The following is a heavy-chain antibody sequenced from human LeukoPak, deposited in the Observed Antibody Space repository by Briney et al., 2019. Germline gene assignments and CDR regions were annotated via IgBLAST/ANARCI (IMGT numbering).Heavy chain of an antibody. CDR3: AKDSPGIAAAGTSPEDY. CDR2: ISGSGGST. CDR1: GFTFSSYA. J-gene: IGHJ4*02. D-gene: IGHD6-13*01. V-gene: IGHV3-23*01. Sequence: GGSLRLSCAASGFTFSSYAMSWVRQAPGKGLEWVSAISGSGGSTYYADSVKGRFTISRDNSKNTLYLQKNSLRAEDTAVYYCAKDSPGIAAAGTSPEDYWGQGTLVTVSS.